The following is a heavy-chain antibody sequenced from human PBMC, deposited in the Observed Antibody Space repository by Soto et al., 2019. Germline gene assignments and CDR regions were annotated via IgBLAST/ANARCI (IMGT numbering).Heavy chain of an antibody. CDR3: ALTSTTYDDTAGFDY. J-gene: IGHJ4*02. Sequence: SGPTLVNPTQTLTLTCTFSGFSLSTSGVGVGWIRQPPGKALEWLALIDWYDDKNYSTSLRTRLTISKDTSKSQVVLTMTNMDPVDTATYYCALTSTTYDDTAGFDYWGPGTLVTVDS. D-gene: IGHD1-1*01. CDR1: GFSLSTSGVG. CDR2: IDWYDDK. V-gene: IGHV2-70*12.